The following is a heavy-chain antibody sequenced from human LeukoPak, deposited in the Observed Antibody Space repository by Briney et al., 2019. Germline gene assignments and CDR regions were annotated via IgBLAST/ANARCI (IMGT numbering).Heavy chain of an antibody. J-gene: IGHJ6*03. Sequence: GGSLRLSCAASGFTFSSFDMHWVRQPTGQGLEWVSTIGTASDTYYPGSVEGRFTLSRDNAKNSLYLQMNSLTAGDTAVYYCARGPPRGKYYYMDVWSKGTTVTVSS. D-gene: IGHD1-1*01. V-gene: IGHV3-13*01. CDR2: IGTASDT. CDR3: ARGPPRGKYYYMDV. CDR1: GFTFSSFD.